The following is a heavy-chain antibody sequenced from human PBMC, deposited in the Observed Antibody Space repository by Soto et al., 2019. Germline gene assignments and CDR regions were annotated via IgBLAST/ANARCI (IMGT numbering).Heavy chain of an antibody. V-gene: IGHV1-3*01. CDR1: GYTFTSYA. J-gene: IGHJ5*02. D-gene: IGHD3-3*01. Sequence: ASVKVSCKASGYTFTSYAMHWVRQAPGQRLEWMGWINAGNGNTKYSQKFQGRVTITRDTSASTAYMELSSLRSEDTAVYYCARGVTRRITIFGVDYNWSDPWGQGTLVTVSS. CDR2: INAGNGNT. CDR3: ARGVTRRITIFGVDYNWSDP.